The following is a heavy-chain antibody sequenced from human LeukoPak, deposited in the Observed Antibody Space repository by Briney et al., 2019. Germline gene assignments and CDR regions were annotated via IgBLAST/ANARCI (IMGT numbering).Heavy chain of an antibody. V-gene: IGHV4-61*02. CDR2: IYTSGST. D-gene: IGHD6-13*01. J-gene: IGHJ5*02. CDR1: GGSISSGSYY. CDR3: ARGARLAAAGMFDP. Sequence: SXTLXLTCTVSGGSISSGSYYWSWIRQPAGKGLEWIGRIYTSGSTNYNPSLKSRVTISVDTSKNQFSLKLSSVTAADTAVYYCARGARLAAAGMFDPWGQGTLVTVSS.